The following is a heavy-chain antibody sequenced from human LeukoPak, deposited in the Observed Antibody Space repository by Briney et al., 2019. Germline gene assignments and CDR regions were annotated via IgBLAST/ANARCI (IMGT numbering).Heavy chain of an antibody. V-gene: IGHV4-61*02. D-gene: IGHD1-26*01. Sequence: SETLSLTCTVSGGSIGSGSYYWSWIRQPAGKGLEWIGRIYTSGSTNYNPSLKSRVTISVDTSKNQFSLKLSSVTAADTAVYYCAREIWEEIIDYWGQGTLVTVSS. CDR1: GGSIGSGSYY. J-gene: IGHJ4*02. CDR2: IYTSGST. CDR3: AREIWEEIIDY.